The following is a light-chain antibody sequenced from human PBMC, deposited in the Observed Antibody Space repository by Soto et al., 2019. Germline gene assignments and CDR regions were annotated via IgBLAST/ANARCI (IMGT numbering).Light chain of an antibody. J-gene: IGKJ2*01. CDR1: QSVSSN. CDR2: GAS. CDR3: HQYDDGPYT. Sequence: EIVMTQSAATLSLSPGERATLSCRDRQSVSSNVAWYQQIPGQTPRLLIYGASTRATGIPVRFSGSGSGTEFTLTISSLQSEDFAVYYCHQYDDGPYTFGQGTKVEI. V-gene: IGKV3-15*01.